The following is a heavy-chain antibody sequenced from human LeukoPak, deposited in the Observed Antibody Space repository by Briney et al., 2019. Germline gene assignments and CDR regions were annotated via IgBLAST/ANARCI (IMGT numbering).Heavy chain of an antibody. D-gene: IGHD7-27*01. CDR3: ASWGPVAPNWFDP. V-gene: IGHV3-21*01. CDR2: ISSSSSYI. Sequence: GGSLRLSCAASGFTFSSYGMQWVRQAPGKGLEWVSSISSSSSYIYYADSVKGRFTISRDNAKNSLYLQMNSLRAEDTAVYYCASWGPVAPNWFDPWGQGTLVTVSS. CDR1: GFTFSSYG. J-gene: IGHJ5*02.